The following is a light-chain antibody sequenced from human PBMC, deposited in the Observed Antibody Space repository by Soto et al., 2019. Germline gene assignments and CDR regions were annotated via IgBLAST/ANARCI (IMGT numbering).Light chain of an antibody. J-gene: IGLJ2*01. CDR2: DVS. CDR1: SSDVGGYNY. CDR3: SSYTSSGTLVV. V-gene: IGLV2-14*01. Sequence: QSALTQPASVSGSPGQSITISCTGTSSDVGGYNYVSWYQQHPGKAPKLMISDVSNRPSGLSNRFSGSKSGNTASLTISGLQAEDEADYYCSSYTSSGTLVVFGGGTQLTVL.